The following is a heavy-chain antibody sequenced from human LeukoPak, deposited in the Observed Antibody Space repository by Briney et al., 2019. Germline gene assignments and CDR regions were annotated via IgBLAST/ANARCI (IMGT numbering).Heavy chain of an antibody. Sequence: SETLSLTCTVSGGSISSSSYYWSWIRQPPGKGLEWIGYIYYSGSTYYNPSLKSRVTISVDTSKNQFSLKLSSVTAADTAVYYCARDPINYYGSGSYFDYWGQGTLVTVSS. D-gene: IGHD3-10*01. J-gene: IGHJ4*02. V-gene: IGHV4-30-4*08. CDR1: GGSISSSSYY. CDR3: ARDPINYYGSGSYFDY. CDR2: IYYSGST.